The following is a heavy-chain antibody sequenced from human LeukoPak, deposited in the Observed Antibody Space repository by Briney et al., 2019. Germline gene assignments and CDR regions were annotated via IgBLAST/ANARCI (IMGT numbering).Heavy chain of an antibody. V-gene: IGHV3-21*01. CDR3: ARNSGSYFGY. CDR1: GFTLSSYS. J-gene: IGHJ4*02. D-gene: IGHD1-26*01. CDR2: ISSSSSYI. Sequence: GGSLRLSCAASGFTLSSYSMNWVRQAPGKGLEWVSSISSSSSYIYYADSVKGRFTISRDNAKNSLYLQMNSLRAEDTAVYYCARNSGSYFGYWGQGTLVTVSS.